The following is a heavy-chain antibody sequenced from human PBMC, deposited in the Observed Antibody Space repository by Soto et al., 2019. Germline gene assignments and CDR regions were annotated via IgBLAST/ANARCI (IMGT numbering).Heavy chain of an antibody. J-gene: IGHJ4*02. CDR3: ARWRENTFDY. CDR1: GGSISSYY. V-gene: IGHV4-59*01. Sequence: QVQLQESGPGLVKPSETLSLTCTVSGGSISSYYWSWIRQPPGKGLEWIGYIYYSGSTNYNPSLKSRVTISVDTSKNQFSLKLSSVTAADTAVYYCARWRENTFDYWGQGTLVTVSS. D-gene: IGHD1-26*01. CDR2: IYYSGST.